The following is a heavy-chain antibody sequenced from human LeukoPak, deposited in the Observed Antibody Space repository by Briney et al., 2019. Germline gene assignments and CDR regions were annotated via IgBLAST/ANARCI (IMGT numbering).Heavy chain of an antibody. CDR1: GFIFSDSA. J-gene: IGHJ4*02. V-gene: IGHV3-73*01. CDR3: TRLEDIVATSNFDF. CDR2: IKSKANSYAT. D-gene: IGHD5-12*01. Sequence: GGSLRLSCAASGFIFSDSAMHWVRQASGRGLEWVGRIKSKANSYATAYAASVKGRFTISRDDSKNTAYLQMNSLKTEDTALYYCTRLEDIVATSNFDFWGQGTLVTVSS.